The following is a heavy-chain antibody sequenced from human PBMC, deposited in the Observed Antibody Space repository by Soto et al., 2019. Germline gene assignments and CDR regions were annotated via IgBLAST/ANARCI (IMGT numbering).Heavy chain of an antibody. CDR3: ARIQYTWFDP. V-gene: IGHV1-18*04. CDR2: ISAYNANT. CDR1: GYTFTSYS. J-gene: IGHJ5*02. Sequence: QVTLVQSGAEVKKPGASVKVSCKTSGYTFTSYSITWVRQAPGQGLEWMGRISAYNANTHYAQNLQGRVTMTTDTSTSTAYMELRSLRSDDTAVYYCARIQYTWFDPWGQGTLVTVSS.